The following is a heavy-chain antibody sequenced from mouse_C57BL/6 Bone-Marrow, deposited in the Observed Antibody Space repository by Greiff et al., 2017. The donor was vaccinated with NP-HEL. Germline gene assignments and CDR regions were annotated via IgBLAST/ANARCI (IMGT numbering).Heavy chain of an antibody. CDR1: GYSFTGYS. V-gene: IGHV1-42*01. Sequence: VHVKQSGPELVKPGASVKISCKASGYSFTGYSMNWVKQSPEKSLEWIGEINPSTGGTTYNQKFKAKATLTVDKSSSTAYMQLKSLTSEDSAVYYCARTECYSSYEGFAYWGQGTLVTVSA. D-gene: IGHD2-5*01. CDR3: ARTECYSSYEGFAY. J-gene: IGHJ3*01. CDR2: INPSTGGT.